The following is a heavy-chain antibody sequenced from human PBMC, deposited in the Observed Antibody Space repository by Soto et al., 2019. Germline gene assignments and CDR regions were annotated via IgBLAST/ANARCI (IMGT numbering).Heavy chain of an antibody. J-gene: IGHJ1*01. V-gene: IGHV4-39*01. CDR3: ALTGDIAAAPLGFQH. Sequence: PSETLSLTCTVSGGSISSSSYYWGWIRQPPGKGLEWIGSIYYSGSTYYNPSLKSRVTISVDTSKNQFSLKLSSVTAADTAVYYCALTGDIAAAPLGFQHWSQGTLVTVSS. D-gene: IGHD6-13*01. CDR1: GGSISSSSYY. CDR2: IYYSGST.